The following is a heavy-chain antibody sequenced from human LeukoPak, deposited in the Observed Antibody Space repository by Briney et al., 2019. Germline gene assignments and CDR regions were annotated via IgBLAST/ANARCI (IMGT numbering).Heavy chain of an antibody. CDR3: ARDREQQLVRFYNAFDI. CDR1: GGSISSSSYY. V-gene: IGHV4-39*07. D-gene: IGHD6-13*01. Sequence: SETLSLTCTVSGGSISSSSYYWGWIRQPPGKGLEWIGSIYYSGSTYYNASLKSRVTISVDTSKNQFSLKLSSVTAADTAVYYCARDREQQLVRFYNAFDIWGQGTMVTVSS. J-gene: IGHJ3*02. CDR2: IYYSGST.